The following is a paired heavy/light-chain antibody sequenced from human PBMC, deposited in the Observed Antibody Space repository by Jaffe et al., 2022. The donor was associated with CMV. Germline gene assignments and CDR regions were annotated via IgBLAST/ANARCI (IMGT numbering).Heavy chain of an antibody. J-gene: IGHJ3*02. D-gene: IGHD1-26*01. V-gene: IGHV4-59*01. CDR2: IYYSGST. CDR1: GGSISSYY. CDR3: ARDRRWELLSRYAFDI. Sequence: QVQLQESGPGLVKPSETLSLTCTVSGGSISSYYWSWIRQPPGKGLEWIGYIYYSGSTNYNPSLKSRVTISVDTSKNQFSLKLSSVTAADTAVYYCARDRRWELLSRYAFDIWGQGTMVTVSS.
Light chain of an antibody. J-gene: IGKJ3*01. V-gene: IGKV1-33*01. CDR2: DAS. CDR1: QDISNY. Sequence: DIQMTQSPSSLSASVGDRVTITCQASQDISNYLNWYQQKPGKAPKLLIYDASNLETGVPSRFSGSGSGTDFTFTISSLQPEDIATYYCQQYDNLPFFGPGTKVDIK. CDR3: QQYDNLPF.